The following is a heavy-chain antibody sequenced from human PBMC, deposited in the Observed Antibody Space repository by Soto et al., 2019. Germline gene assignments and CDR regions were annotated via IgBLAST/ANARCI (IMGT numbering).Heavy chain of an antibody. CDR2: ISAYNGNT. Sequence: GASVKVSCKASGYTFTSYGISWVRQAPGQGLEWMGWISAYNGNTNYAQKLQGRVTMTTDTSTSTAYMELRSLRSDDTAVYYCARDGPSTYYYDSSGADYWGQGTLVTVSS. D-gene: IGHD3-22*01. CDR1: GYTFTSYG. V-gene: IGHV1-18*01. CDR3: ARDGPSTYYYDSSGADY. J-gene: IGHJ4*02.